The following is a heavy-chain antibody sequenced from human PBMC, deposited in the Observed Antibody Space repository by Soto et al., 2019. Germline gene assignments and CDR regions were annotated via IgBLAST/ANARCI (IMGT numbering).Heavy chain of an antibody. J-gene: IGHJ4*02. CDR3: VRSRYGGCFDF. D-gene: IGHD4-17*01. V-gene: IGHV3-7*04. CDR2: IKQDGSDK. Sequence: EVQLVESGGGLVQPGGSVRLSCAASGFTFSSYWMTWVRQAPGKGLEWVANIKQDGSDKYYVDSVKGRFTISRDNAKDSLHLQINSLRAEDTAVYYGVRSRYGGCFDFWGQGTLVTVSS. CDR1: GFTFSSYW.